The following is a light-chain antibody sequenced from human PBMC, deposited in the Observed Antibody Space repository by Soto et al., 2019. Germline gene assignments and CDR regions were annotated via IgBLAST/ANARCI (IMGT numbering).Light chain of an antibody. V-gene: IGKV2-28*01. J-gene: IGKJ5*01. CDR1: QSLLHSNGKNY. CDR3: MQGLQSTIT. CDR2: LGS. Sequence: DIVMTQSPFSLAVTPGESASISCRSSQSLLHSNGKNYLDWYLQKPGQSPQLLIYLGSSRASGVPDRVSGSGSGTDFTLKIGRVEAEDVGIYYCMQGLQSTITFGQGTRLEIK.